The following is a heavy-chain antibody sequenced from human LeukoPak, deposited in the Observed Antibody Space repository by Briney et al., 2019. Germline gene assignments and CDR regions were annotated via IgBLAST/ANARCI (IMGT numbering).Heavy chain of an antibody. Sequence: GGSLRLSCAASGFTFSSYEMNWVRQAPGKGLEWVSYISSSGSTIYYADSVKGRFTISRDNAKNSLYLQMNSLRAEDTAVYYCAKDRITMIVVVITIAFDYWGQGTLVTVSS. CDR3: AKDRITMIVVVITIAFDY. D-gene: IGHD3-22*01. CDR2: ISSSGSTI. J-gene: IGHJ4*02. CDR1: GFTFSSYE. V-gene: IGHV3-48*03.